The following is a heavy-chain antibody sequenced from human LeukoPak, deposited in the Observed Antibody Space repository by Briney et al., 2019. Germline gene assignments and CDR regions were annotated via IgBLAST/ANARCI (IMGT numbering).Heavy chain of an antibody. CDR1: GYSISSGYY. J-gene: IGHJ3*02. CDR3: ARPKNYDSSGSDAFDI. D-gene: IGHD3-22*01. Sequence: SETLSLTCTVSGYSISSGYYWGWSRQPPGKGLEWIASMYHSGNTYYNPSLKSRVTISVDTSKNQFSLKLTSVTAADTAVYYCARPKNYDSSGSDAFDIWGQGTMVTVSS. CDR2: MYHSGNT. V-gene: IGHV4-38-2*02.